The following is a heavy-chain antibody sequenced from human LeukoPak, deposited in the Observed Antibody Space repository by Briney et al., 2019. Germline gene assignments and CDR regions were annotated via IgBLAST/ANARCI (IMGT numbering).Heavy chain of an antibody. Sequence: PGGSLRLSCAASGFTFSDYYMSWIRQAPGKGLHWVSHISSSGSTIYYADSVKGRFTISRDNAKNSLYLQMNSLRAEDTAVYYCARDRSLSRYFDYWGQGTLVTVSS. CDR1: GFTFSDYY. D-gene: IGHD6-25*01. CDR2: ISSSGSTI. J-gene: IGHJ4*02. V-gene: IGHV3-11*04. CDR3: ARDRSLSRYFDY.